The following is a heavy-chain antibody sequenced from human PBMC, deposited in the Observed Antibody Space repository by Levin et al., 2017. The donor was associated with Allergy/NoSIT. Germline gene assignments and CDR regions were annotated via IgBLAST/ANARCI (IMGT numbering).Heavy chain of an antibody. V-gene: IGHV1-69*13. J-gene: IGHJ4*02. CDR3: AHGVDYGDPYYFDY. Sequence: SVKVSCKASGGTFSSYAISWVRQAPGQGLEWMGGIIPIFGTANYAQKFQGRVTITADESTSTAYMELSSLRSEDTAVYYCAHGVDYGDPYYFDYWGQGTLVTVSS. D-gene: IGHD4-17*01. CDR1: GGTFSSYA. CDR2: IIPIFGTA.